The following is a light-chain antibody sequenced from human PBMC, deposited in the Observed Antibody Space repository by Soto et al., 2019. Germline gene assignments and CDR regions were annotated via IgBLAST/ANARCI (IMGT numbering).Light chain of an antibody. CDR1: SGDVGGYNY. CDR2: DVS. J-gene: IGLJ1*01. V-gene: IGLV2-14*01. Sequence: SLLAQPSPLSGSPGQSSALSCPGASGDVGGYNYVSWYQQHPGKAPKLMVYDVSNRPSGVSNRFSGSKSGNTASLTISGLQAEDEADYYCSSYTSSSTYVFGTGTKVTVL. CDR3: SSYTSSSTYV.